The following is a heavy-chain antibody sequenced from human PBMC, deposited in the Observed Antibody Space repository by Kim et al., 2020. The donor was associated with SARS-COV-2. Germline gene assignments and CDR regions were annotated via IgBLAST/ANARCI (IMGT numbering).Heavy chain of an antibody. CDR3: ARPDGSGDAFDI. D-gene: IGHD6-19*01. V-gene: IGHV4-39*01. Sequence: YYNPSLKSRVTISVDTSTNQFSLMLSSVTAAATAVYYCARPDGSGDAFDIWGQGTMVTVSS. J-gene: IGHJ3*02.